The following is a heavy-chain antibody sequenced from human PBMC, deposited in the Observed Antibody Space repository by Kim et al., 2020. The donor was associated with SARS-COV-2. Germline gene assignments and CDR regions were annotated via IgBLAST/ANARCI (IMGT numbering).Heavy chain of an antibody. CDR1: GFNFNTYN. CDR3: ARDGVAATASIFYFDL. V-gene: IGHV3-21*01. J-gene: IGHJ4*02. CDR2: ISDGSTYI. D-gene: IGHD6-13*01. Sequence: GGSLRLSCAGSGFNFNTYNMNWIRQAPGKGLEWVASISDGSTYIYYAASVKGRFTISRDNAKNSLYLQMHSLRAEDTAVCYCARDGVAATASIFYFDLWGQGGLVTVSS.